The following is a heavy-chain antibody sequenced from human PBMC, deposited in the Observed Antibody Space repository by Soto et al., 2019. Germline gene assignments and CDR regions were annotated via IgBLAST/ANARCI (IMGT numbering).Heavy chain of an antibody. CDR2: IYHSGTT. V-gene: IGHV4-30-2*01. Sequence: QLQLQESGSGLVKPSQTLTLTCTVSGGSISTDGYSWSWIRQPPGKGLEWIGYIYHSGTTYYNPSLRSRVTFSLDKSRNKFSLKFYYVSAADTAVYSCARTFLYYRSGYYYHYFDYWGQGTLVTVSS. J-gene: IGHJ4*02. CDR1: GGSISTDGYS. D-gene: IGHD3-22*01. CDR3: ARTFLYYRSGYYYHYFDY.